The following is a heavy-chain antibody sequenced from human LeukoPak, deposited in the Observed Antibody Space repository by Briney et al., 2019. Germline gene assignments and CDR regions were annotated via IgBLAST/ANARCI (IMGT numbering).Heavy chain of an antibody. D-gene: IGHD6-13*01. J-gene: IGHJ4*02. CDR3: ARGPYSSNWYVDY. CDR1: GFTLSSYE. Sequence: GGSLRLSCAASGFTLSSYEMNWVRRAAGKGLEWSSYIDRTGNSKHYAHALKGRFTISRDSAKNSLYLQMNSLRAEDTAVYYCARGPYSSNWYVDYWGRGRLVTVAS. V-gene: IGHV3-48*03. CDR2: IDRTGNSK.